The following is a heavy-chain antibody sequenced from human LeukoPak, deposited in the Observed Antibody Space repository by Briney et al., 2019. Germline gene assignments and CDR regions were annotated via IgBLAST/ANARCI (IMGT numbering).Heavy chain of an antibody. CDR3: ARESGYHGSGFDP. V-gene: IGHV3-74*01. J-gene: IGHJ5*02. D-gene: IGHD3-10*01. Sequence: GGSLRLSCTVSGFTVSSNSMSWVRQAPGKGLVWVSRIKSDGSSTSYADSVKGRFTISRDNAKNTLYLQMNSLRDEDTAVYYCARESGYHGSGFDPWGQGTLVTVSS. CDR2: IKSDGSST. CDR1: GFTVSSNS.